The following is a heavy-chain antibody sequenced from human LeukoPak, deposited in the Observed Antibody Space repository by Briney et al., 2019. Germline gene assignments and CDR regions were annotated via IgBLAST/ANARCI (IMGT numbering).Heavy chain of an antibody. D-gene: IGHD3-10*01. CDR1: GLTVSDSY. Sequence: GGSLRLSCAASGLTVSDSYMNWVRQAPGKGLEWVSVLYSSGSTYYADSVKGRFTISRDNSKNTLYLQMNTLRAEDTAVYYCARWGYGSGTYPTYYFDFWGQGTLVTVSS. CDR2: LYSSGST. J-gene: IGHJ4*02. CDR3: ARWGYGSGTYPTYYFDF. V-gene: IGHV3-53*01.